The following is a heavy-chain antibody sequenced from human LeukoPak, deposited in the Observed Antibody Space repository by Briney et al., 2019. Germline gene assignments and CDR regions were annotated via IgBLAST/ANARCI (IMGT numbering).Heavy chain of an antibody. D-gene: IGHD6-19*01. CDR1: GASISDYY. Sequence: SETLSLTCNVSGASISDYYWSWIRQSAGRGLEWIGRIYATETDFNPALKSRLTMSIDTSKNQFSLKLSSVTAADTAVYYCARAGGSGLIDYWGQGTLVTVSS. J-gene: IGHJ4*02. CDR2: IYATET. V-gene: IGHV4-4*07. CDR3: ARAGGSGLIDY.